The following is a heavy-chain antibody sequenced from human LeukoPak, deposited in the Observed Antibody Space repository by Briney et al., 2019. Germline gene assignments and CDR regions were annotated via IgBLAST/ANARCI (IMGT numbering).Heavy chain of an antibody. J-gene: IGHJ4*02. V-gene: IGHV3-74*01. Sequence: GGSLRLSCAASGFTFSSYWMHWVRQVPGKGPVWVARTNRDGSSTAYADSVKGRFTNSKDNAKNTLYLLMNSLRAEDTAVYYCARDSVEWYIFDYWGQGTLVTVSS. CDR1: GFTFSSYW. CDR2: TNRDGSST. D-gene: IGHD3-3*01. CDR3: ARDSVEWYIFDY.